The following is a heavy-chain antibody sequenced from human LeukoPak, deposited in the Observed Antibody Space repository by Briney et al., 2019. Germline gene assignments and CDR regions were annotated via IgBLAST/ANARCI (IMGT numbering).Heavy chain of an antibody. J-gene: IGHJ4*02. V-gene: IGHV3-30*18. Sequence: GGSLRPSCEASGFTFSGYGMHWVRQAPGKGLEWVATTSYDESEKFYEDSVKGRFAISRDNSKNTLYLQMNSLRTEDTAVYYCAKESRNNSGWYRDYWGQGTLVTVSS. CDR3: AKESRNNSGWYRDY. CDR1: GFTFSGYG. CDR2: TSYDESEK. D-gene: IGHD6-19*01.